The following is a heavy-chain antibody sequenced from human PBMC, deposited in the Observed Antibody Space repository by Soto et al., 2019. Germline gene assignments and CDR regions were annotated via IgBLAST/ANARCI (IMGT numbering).Heavy chain of an antibody. CDR1: GFTFSNAW. CDR3: TTDLTGYYSYYYYYMDV. Sequence: GGSLRLSCAASGFTFSNAWMSWVRQAPGKGLEWVGRIKSKTDGGTTDYAAPVKGRFTISRDDSKNTLYLQMNSLKTEDTAVYYCTTDLTGYYSYYYYYMDVWGKGTTVTVSS. D-gene: IGHD3-9*01. V-gene: IGHV3-15*01. CDR2: IKSKTDGGTT. J-gene: IGHJ6*03.